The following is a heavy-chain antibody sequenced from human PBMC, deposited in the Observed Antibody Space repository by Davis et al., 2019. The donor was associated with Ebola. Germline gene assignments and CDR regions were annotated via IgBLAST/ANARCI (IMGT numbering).Heavy chain of an antibody. J-gene: IGHJ4*02. D-gene: IGHD2-21*02. CDR2: IKQDGSEK. V-gene: IGHV3-7*03. CDR1: GFSFYSYW. CDR3: AREGGGDYGLDY. Sequence: GESLKISCAASGFSFYSYWMSWVRQAPGKGLEWVANIKQDGSEKYYVDSVKGRFTISRDNANNSLFLQMNSLRAEDTAVYYCAREGGGDYGLDYWGQGTLVTVSS.